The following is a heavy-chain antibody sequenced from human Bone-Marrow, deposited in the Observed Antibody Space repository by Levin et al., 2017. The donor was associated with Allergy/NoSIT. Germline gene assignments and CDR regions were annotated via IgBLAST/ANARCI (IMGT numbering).Heavy chain of an antibody. CDR3: ARGLIGEWLLWAHNWFDP. D-gene: IGHD3-3*01. V-gene: IGHV4-39*07. J-gene: IGHJ5*02. Sequence: SETLSLTCTVSGGSISSSSYYWGWIRQPPGKGLEWIGSIYYSGSTYYNPSLKSRVTISVDTSKNQFSLKLSSVTAADTAVYYCARGLIGEWLLWAHNWFDPWGQGTLVTVSS. CDR2: IYYSGST. CDR1: GGSISSSSYY.